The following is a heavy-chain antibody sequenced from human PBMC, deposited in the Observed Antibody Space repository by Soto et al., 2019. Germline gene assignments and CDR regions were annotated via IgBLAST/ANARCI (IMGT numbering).Heavy chain of an antibody. V-gene: IGHV3-21*05. J-gene: IGHJ5*02. Sequence: PGGSLRLSCAASGFTFSSYAMHWVRQAPGKGLEWLSYISPGGRYPAYADSVKGRFTISRDNAKRTLYLQMMSMTAEDTAIYYNVTGGAVGLFDPWGQVTLVTVSS. CDR2: ISPGGRYP. CDR3: VTGGAVGLFDP. CDR1: GFTFSSYA. D-gene: IGHD4-17*01.